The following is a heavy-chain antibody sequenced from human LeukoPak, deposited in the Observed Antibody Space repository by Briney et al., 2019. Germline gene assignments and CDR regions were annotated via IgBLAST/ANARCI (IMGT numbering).Heavy chain of an antibody. V-gene: IGHV3-23*01. Sequence: PGGSLRLSCAASGFTFSSYAMSWVRQAPGKGLEWVSAISGSGGSTYYADSVKGRFTIPRDNSKNTLYLQMNSLRAEDTAVYYCAKDLGDYDFWSGFYPQNYYYYGMDVWGQGTTVTVSS. CDR1: GFTFSSYA. J-gene: IGHJ6*02. CDR2: ISGSGGST. CDR3: AKDLGDYDFWSGFYPQNYYYYGMDV. D-gene: IGHD3-3*01.